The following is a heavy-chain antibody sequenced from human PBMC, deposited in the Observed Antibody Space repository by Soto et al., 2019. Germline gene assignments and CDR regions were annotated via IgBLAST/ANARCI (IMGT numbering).Heavy chain of an antibody. D-gene: IGHD3-16*01. CDR2: IMAVFGTA. V-gene: IGHV1-69*01. Sequence: QVHLVQSGAEVKKPGSSVKVSWRVSGGSFRDYAISWVRQAPGQGPEWMGGIMAVFGTATYAQRFQGRVTISADESTRTAYMDLSSLTSGDAAVYYCATSRGFYAAMEVWGQGTTVSVSS. CDR1: GGSFRDYA. J-gene: IGHJ6*02. CDR3: ATSRGFYAAMEV.